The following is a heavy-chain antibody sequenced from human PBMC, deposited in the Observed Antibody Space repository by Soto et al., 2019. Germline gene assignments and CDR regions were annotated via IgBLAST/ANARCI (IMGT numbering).Heavy chain of an antibody. Sequence: GGSLRLSCAASGFTFSSYAMSWVRQAPGKGLEWVSAISGSGGSTYYADSVKGRFTISRDNSKNTLYLQMNSLRAEDTAVYYCAKDGEGGGSVDPYYFDYWGQGTLVTVSS. CDR2: ISGSGGST. V-gene: IGHV3-23*01. J-gene: IGHJ4*02. CDR1: GFTFSSYA. D-gene: IGHD6-25*01. CDR3: AKDGEGGGSVDPYYFDY.